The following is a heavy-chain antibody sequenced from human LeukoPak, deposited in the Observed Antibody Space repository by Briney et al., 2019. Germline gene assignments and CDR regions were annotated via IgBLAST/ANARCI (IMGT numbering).Heavy chain of an antibody. V-gene: IGHV3-49*03. CDR1: GFTFGDYA. CDR2: IRSKAYGGTT. J-gene: IGHJ4*02. D-gene: IGHD3-10*01. CDR3: AKEGWGSGSYYSALDYVQLWSTDYFDY. Sequence: GGSLRLSCTASGFTFGDYAMSWFRQAPGKGLEWVGFIRSKAYGGTTEYAASVKGRFTISRDDSKSIAYLQMNSLRAEDTAVYYCAKEGWGSGSYYSALDYVQLWSTDYFDYWGQGTLVTVSS.